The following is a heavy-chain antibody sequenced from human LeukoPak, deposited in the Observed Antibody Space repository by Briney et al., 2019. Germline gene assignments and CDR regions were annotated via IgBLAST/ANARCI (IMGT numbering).Heavy chain of an antibody. CDR2: IYYSGNT. Sequence: PSETLSLTCTVSGGSISSGSYYWGWIRQPPGKGLEWIGSIYYSGNTYYNPSLRSRVTISVDTSKNQFSLKLSSVTAADTAVYYCAREVDGGYDSDIWGQGTMVTVSS. D-gene: IGHD5-12*01. J-gene: IGHJ3*02. V-gene: IGHV4-39*07. CDR3: AREVDGGYDSDI. CDR1: GGSISSGSYY.